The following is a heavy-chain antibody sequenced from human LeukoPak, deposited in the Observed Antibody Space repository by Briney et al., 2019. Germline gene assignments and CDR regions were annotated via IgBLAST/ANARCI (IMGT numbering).Heavy chain of an antibody. V-gene: IGHV4-39*07. CDR1: GGSISSTTYY. D-gene: IGHD1-26*01. CDR3: ARLSVIVGSTLEYYYYYMDV. Sequence: SETLSLTCTVSGGSISSTTYYWGWIRQPSGKGLEWIGSIYDRGTTYYNPSLKSRVTISADKSKNQVSLKLTSVTAADTAVYYCARLSVIVGSTLEYYYYYMDVWGQGTTVTVSS. CDR2: IYDRGTT. J-gene: IGHJ6*03.